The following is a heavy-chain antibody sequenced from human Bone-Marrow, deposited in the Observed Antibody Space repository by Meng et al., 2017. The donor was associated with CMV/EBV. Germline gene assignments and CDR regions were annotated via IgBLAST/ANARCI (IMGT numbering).Heavy chain of an antibody. J-gene: IGHJ6*02. Sequence: SVKVSCKASGGTFSSYAISWVRQAPGQGLEWMGGIIPILGIANYAQKFQGRVTITADKSTSTAYMELSSLRSEDTAVYYCAREELVPAATQHYYGMDVWGQGTTVTVSS. CDR1: GGTFSSYA. CDR2: IIPILGIA. CDR3: AREELVPAATQHYYGMDV. D-gene: IGHD2-2*01. V-gene: IGHV1-69*10.